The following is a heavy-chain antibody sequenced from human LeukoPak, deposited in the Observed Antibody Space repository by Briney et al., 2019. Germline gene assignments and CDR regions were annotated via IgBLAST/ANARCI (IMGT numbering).Heavy chain of an antibody. CDR2: IYYSGDT. D-gene: IGHD2-15*01. J-gene: IGHJ3*02. CDR3: ATCNGGSCYSDLDAFDI. V-gene: IGHV4-59*01. Sequence: SETLSLTCTVSGGSISSYYWSWIRQPPGKGLEWIGYIYYSGDTSYSPSLKSRVTISVDTSKNQFSLKLGSVTAADTAVYYCATCNGGSCYSDLDAFDIWAKGQWSPSLQ. CDR1: GGSISSYY.